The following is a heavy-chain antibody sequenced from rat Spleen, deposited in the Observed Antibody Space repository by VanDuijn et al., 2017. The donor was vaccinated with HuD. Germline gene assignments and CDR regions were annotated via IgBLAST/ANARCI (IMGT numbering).Heavy chain of an antibody. J-gene: IGHJ4*01. Sequence: EVQLVESGGGLVQPGRSMKLSCAASGFTFSNYDMAWVRQAPTKGLEWVASISYDGSSTYYRDSVKGRFTISRDNAKSTLYLQMDSLRSEDTATYYCARHLGAIYPSYVMDAWGQGASVTVSS. CDR2: ISYDGSST. CDR3: ARHLGAIYPSYVMDA. CDR1: GFTFSNYD. D-gene: IGHD1-2*01. V-gene: IGHV5-25*01.